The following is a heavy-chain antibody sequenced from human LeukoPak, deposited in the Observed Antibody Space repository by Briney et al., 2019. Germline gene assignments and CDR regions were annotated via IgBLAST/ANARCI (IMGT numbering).Heavy chain of an antibody. CDR3: ARAGGSYYPFDY. J-gene: IGHJ4*02. D-gene: IGHD1-26*01. CDR2: IYHSGGT. CDR1: GGSISSSNW. V-gene: IGHV4-4*02. Sequence: SGTLSLTCAVSGGSISSSNWWSWVRQPPGKGLEWIGEIYHSGGTNYNPSLKSRVTISVDTSKNQFSLKLSSVTAADTAVYYCARAGGSYYPFDYWGQGTLVTVSS.